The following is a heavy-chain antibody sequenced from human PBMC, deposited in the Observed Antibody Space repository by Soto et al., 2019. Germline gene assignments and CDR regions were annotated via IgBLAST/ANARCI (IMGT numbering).Heavy chain of an antibody. V-gene: IGHV1-69*08. CDR1: GDTFSSFT. CDR3: AIAGGGGDILTGYYNWFDP. J-gene: IGHJ5*02. Sequence: QVQLVQSGAEVKKPGSSVKVSCKASGDTFSSFTIHWVRQAPGQGLEWMGRIIPIFSTADYAQKFQGRVTITADKSTSTADMERSSRRSEDTAVYCCAIAGGGGDILTGYYNWFDPWGQGTLVTVSS. D-gene: IGHD3-9*01. CDR2: IIPIFSTA.